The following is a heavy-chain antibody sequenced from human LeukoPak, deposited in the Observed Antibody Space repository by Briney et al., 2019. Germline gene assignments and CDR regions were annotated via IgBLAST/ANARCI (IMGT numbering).Heavy chain of an antibody. D-gene: IGHD3-22*01. CDR2: ISSSGSTI. V-gene: IGHV3-48*03. CDR3: ARVAYYDSSGYYGPRAFDI. Sequence: GGSLRLSCAASGFTFSSYEMNWVRQAPGKGLEWVSYISSSGSTIYYADSVKGRFTISRDNAKKSLYLQMNSLRAEDTAVYYCARVAYYDSSGYYGPRAFDIWGQGTMVTVSS. J-gene: IGHJ3*02. CDR1: GFTFSSYE.